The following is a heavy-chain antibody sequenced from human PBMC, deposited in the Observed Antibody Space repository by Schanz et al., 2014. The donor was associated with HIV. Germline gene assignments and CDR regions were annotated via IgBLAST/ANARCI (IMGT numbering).Heavy chain of an antibody. CDR3: TRSSSGSGTWPPRY. Sequence: EVQLVESGGGLVQPGRSLRLSCTGSGFNFDDYVMYWVRQAPGKGLEWVSGISWNSGSIGYADSVKGRFTISRDNAKNSLYLQMNSLRVEDTALYCCTRSSSGSGTWPPRYWGQGTLVIVSS. J-gene: IGHJ4*02. D-gene: IGHD6-6*01. V-gene: IGHV3-9*01. CDR2: ISWNSGSI. CDR1: GFNFDDYV.